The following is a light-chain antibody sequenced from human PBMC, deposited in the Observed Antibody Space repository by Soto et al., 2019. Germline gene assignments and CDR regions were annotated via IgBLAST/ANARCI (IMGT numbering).Light chain of an antibody. CDR1: QSISSW. Sequence: DIQMTQSPSTLSASVGDRVTITCRASQSISSWLAWYQQKPGKAPKLLIYDASSLESGVPSRFSGSGSGTEFTLTIISLQTDDFATYSCQQYNSYSPWTFGQGTKVEIK. J-gene: IGKJ1*01. CDR3: QQYNSYSPWT. CDR2: DAS. V-gene: IGKV1-5*01.